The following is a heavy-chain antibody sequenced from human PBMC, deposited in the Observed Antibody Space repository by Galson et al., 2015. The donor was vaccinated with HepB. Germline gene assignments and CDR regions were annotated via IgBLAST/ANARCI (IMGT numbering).Heavy chain of an antibody. CDR1: GFTFSSYA. Sequence: SLRLSCAASGFTFSSYAMSWVRQAPGKGLEWVSAISGSGGSTYYADSVKGRFTISRDSSKNTLYLQMNSLRAEDTAVYYCAKLRYSYAYLYYFDYWGQGTLVTVSS. V-gene: IGHV3-23*01. CDR3: AKLRYSYAYLYYFDY. D-gene: IGHD5-18*01. CDR2: ISGSGGST. J-gene: IGHJ4*02.